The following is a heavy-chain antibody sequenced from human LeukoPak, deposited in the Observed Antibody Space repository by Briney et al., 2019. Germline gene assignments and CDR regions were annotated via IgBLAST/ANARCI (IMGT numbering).Heavy chain of an antibody. CDR2: VSGSGHVT. CDR3: AKGISDDGYNFERGADY. CDR1: GFTFGTYV. D-gene: IGHD5-24*01. V-gene: IGHV3-23*01. J-gene: IGHJ4*02. Sequence: GESLRLSCVASGFTFGTYVMSWVRQAPGKGLKWVSSVSGSGHVTYYSDSVKGRFTISRDNSDNTIFLQMNSLRVEDTAMYYCAKGISDDGYNFERGADYWGQGSLVTVSS.